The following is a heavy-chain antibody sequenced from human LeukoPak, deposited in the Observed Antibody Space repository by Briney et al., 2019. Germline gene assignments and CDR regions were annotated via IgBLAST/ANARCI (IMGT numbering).Heavy chain of an antibody. Sequence: SQTLSLTCAVSGGSISSGGYSWSWIRQPAGKGLEWIGYIYHSGSTYYNPSLKSRVTISVDRSKNQFSLKLSSVTAADTAVYYCALGFRGAFDIWGQGTMVTVSS. CDR2: IYHSGST. CDR3: ALGFRGAFDI. CDR1: GGSISSGGYS. D-gene: IGHD2-15*01. J-gene: IGHJ3*02. V-gene: IGHV4-30-2*01.